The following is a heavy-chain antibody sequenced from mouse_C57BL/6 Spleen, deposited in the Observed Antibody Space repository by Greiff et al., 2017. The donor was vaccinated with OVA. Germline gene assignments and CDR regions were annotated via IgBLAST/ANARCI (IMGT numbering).Heavy chain of an antibody. CDR3: ARGYYGSREDWYFDV. Sequence: QVQLQQPGAELVMPGASVKLSCKASGYTFTSYWMHWVKQRPGQGLEWIGEIDPSDSYTNYNQKFKGKFTLTVDKSSSTAYMQLSSLTSEDSAVYYCARGYYGSREDWYFDVWGTGTTVTVSS. CDR1: GYTFTSYW. D-gene: IGHD1-1*01. CDR2: IDPSDSYT. V-gene: IGHV1-69*01. J-gene: IGHJ1*03.